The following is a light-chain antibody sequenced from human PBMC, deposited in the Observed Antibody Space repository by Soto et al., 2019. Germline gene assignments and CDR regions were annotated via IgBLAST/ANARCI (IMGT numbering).Light chain of an antibody. J-gene: IGKJ2*02. Sequence: EIPMTQSPSSMSASVGDRVTISCRASRTIRSYLIWYQQKPGKAPQLLIYGASTLQSGVSSRFSGSGFGTDFTLTITNLQPEDFATYYCQQSYSSPRTFGQGTKIDIK. CDR1: RTIRSY. CDR2: GAS. CDR3: QQSYSSPRT. V-gene: IGKV1-39*01.